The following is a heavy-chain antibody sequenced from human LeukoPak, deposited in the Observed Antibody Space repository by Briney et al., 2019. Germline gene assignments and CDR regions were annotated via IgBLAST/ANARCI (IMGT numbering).Heavy chain of an antibody. CDR3: AVSLRYCSSTSCFDAFDI. J-gene: IGHJ3*02. CDR2: FIPIFVTA. D-gene: IGHD2-2*01. Sequence: TPGRASGKPLEAPFTTYVTSRLPQAPGQGLKGWEGFIPIFVTANSAKKFQGRVTITADESTSTAYMELSSLRSEDTAVYYCAVSLRYCSSTSCFDAFDIWGQGTMVTVSS. CDR1: EAPFTTYV. V-gene: IGHV1-69*01.